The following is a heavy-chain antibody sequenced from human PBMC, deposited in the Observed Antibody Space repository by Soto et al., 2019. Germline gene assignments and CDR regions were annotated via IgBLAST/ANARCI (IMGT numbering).Heavy chain of an antibody. V-gene: IGHV1-69*06. CDR2: IIPIFGTA. Sequence: QVQLVQSGAEVKKPGSSVKVSCKASGGTFSSYAISWVRQAPGQGLEWMGGIIPIFGTANYAQKFQGRVTIPGDKSTTTAYMGLSSLRSGDTAVYYCASGRPGDWGTYDMDVWGQGTTVTVSS. D-gene: IGHD3-16*01. CDR3: ASGRPGDWGTYDMDV. J-gene: IGHJ6*02. CDR1: GGTFSSYA.